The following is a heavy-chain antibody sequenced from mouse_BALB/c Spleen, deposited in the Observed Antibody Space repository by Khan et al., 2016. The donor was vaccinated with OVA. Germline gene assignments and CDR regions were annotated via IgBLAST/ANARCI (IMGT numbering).Heavy chain of an antibody. Sequence: VQLKESGPELVKPGASVKVSCKASGYSFTDYNMFWVKQSHGKSLEWIGYIDPYNGGTSYNQKFKGKATLTVDKSSSTAFMHLNSLTSEDSASFYCARTDYYGNSYYLDYWGQGTTLTVSS. CDR3: ARTDYYGNSYYLDY. D-gene: IGHD1-1*01. CDR2: IDPYNGGT. CDR1: GYSFTDYN. J-gene: IGHJ2*01. V-gene: IGHV1S135*01.